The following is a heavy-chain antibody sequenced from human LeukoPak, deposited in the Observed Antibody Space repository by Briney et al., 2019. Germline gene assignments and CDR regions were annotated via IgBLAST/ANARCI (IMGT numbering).Heavy chain of an antibody. J-gene: IGHJ5*02. Sequence: SETLSLTCTVSGYSISSGYYWGWIRQPPGKGLEWIGSIYHNGGTYYNPSLKSRVTISVDTSKNQFSLKLSSVTAADTAVYYCARDRIQLWPNWFDPWGQGTLVTVSS. V-gene: IGHV4-38-2*02. CDR2: IYHNGGT. CDR3: ARDRIQLWPNWFDP. D-gene: IGHD5-18*01. CDR1: GYSISSGYY.